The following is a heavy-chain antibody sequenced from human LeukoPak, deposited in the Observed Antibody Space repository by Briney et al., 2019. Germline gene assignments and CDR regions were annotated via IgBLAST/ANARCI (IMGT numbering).Heavy chain of an antibody. D-gene: IGHD3-10*01. CDR2: ISKNGGDI. CDR3: AKDSVFMVRGVIIRAGFDY. CDR1: GLTFSSYS. J-gene: IGHJ4*02. V-gene: IGHV3-23*01. Sequence: GGSLRLSCVVSGLTFSSYSMGWVRQAPGKGLEWVSGISKNGGDISYADSVKGRFTISRDNSKNTLYLQMNSLRAEDTAVYYCAKDSVFMVRGVIIRAGFDYWGQGTLVTVSS.